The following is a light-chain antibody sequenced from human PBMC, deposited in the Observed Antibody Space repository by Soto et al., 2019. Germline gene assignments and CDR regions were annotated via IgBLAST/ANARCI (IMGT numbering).Light chain of an antibody. V-gene: IGKV3-15*01. Sequence: EIVMTQSPATLSVSPGERATLSCRASQSVSSNLAWYQQKPGQAPRLLIYGASTRATGIPARFSGSGSGTEFTLTFSSLQSEDFAVYYCPQYNNWPPVTFGQGTRLEIK. CDR2: GAS. J-gene: IGKJ5*01. CDR1: QSVSSN. CDR3: PQYNNWPPVT.